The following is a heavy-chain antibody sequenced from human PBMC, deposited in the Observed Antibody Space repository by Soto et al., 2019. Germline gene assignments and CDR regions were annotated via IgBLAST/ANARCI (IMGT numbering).Heavy chain of an antibody. Sequence: QVQLVQSGAEVKKPGASVKVSCKASGYTFTSYAMHWVRQAPGQRLEWMGWINAGNGNTKYSQKFQGRVTINRETSASPAYMELSSLRSEDTAVYYCARGFSGCDADWFDPWGQGTLVTVSS. CDR3: ARGFSGCDADWFDP. V-gene: IGHV1-3*01. CDR1: GYTFTSYA. CDR2: INAGNGNT. J-gene: IGHJ5*02. D-gene: IGHD2-21*02.